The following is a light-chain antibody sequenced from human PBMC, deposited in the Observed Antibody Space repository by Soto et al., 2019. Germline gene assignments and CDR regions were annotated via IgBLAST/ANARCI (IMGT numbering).Light chain of an antibody. CDR1: QSISIW. J-gene: IGKJ1*01. CDR3: QQYSTYTPRT. V-gene: IGKV1-5*03. CDR2: KAS. Sequence: DIQMTQSPSTLSACVGDRVTITCRASQSISIWLAWYQQKPGKAPKILIYKASSLESGVPSRFSGSGSGTEFTLTISSLQPDDFATYYCQQYSTYTPRTFGQGTKVEIK.